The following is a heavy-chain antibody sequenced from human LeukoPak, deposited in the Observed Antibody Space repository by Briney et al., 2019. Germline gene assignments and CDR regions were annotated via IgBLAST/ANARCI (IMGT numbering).Heavy chain of an antibody. Sequence: GGSLRPSCAASGFTFSSYSMNWVRQAPGKGLEWVSSISSSSSYIYYADSVKGRFTISRDNAKNSLYLQMNSLRADDTAVYYCARGREGIAARWWVEEPRWYFFDPWGQGTPVTVSS. CDR2: ISSSSSYI. J-gene: IGHJ5*02. D-gene: IGHD6-6*01. CDR1: GFTFSSYS. V-gene: IGHV3-21*01. CDR3: ARGREGIAARWWVEEPRWYFFDP.